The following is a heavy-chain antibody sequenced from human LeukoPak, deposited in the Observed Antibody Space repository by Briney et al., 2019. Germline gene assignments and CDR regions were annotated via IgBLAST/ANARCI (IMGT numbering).Heavy chain of an antibody. D-gene: IGHD2-2*01. CDR3: ARLYCSSTSCYRPYNWFDP. CDR1: GFSLSTSGVG. V-gene: IGHV2-5*01. J-gene: IGHJ5*02. Sequence: SGPTLVNPTQTLTLTCTFSGFSLSTSGVGVGWIRQPPGKALEWLAPIYWNDDKRYSPSLKSRLTITKDTSKNQVVLTMTNMDPVDTATYYCARLYCSSTSCYRPYNWFDPWGQGTLVTVSS. CDR2: IYWNDDK.